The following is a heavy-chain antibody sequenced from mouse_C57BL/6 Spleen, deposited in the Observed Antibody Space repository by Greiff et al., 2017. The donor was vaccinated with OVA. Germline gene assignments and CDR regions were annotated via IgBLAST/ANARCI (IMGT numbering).Heavy chain of an antibody. D-gene: IGHD4-1*01. J-gene: IGHJ3*01. CDR3: ARGGTGPAWFAD. CDR1: GFNIKDYY. Sequence: EVQLVESGAELVKPGASVKLSCTASGFNIKDYYMHWVKQRTVQGLEWIGRIDPEDGATKYAPKFQGKATITADTSSSTAYMQLSSLTSEDSAVYVCARGGTGPAWFADWGQGTLVTVSA. V-gene: IGHV14-2*01. CDR2: IDPEDGAT.